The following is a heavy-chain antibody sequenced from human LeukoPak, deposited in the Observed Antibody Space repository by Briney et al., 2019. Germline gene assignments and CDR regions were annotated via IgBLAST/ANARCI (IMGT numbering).Heavy chain of an antibody. D-gene: IGHD2-15*01. CDR3: AKDLVVVVVAVERAFDI. Sequence: PGGSLRLSCTASGFTFGDYAMSWFRQAPGKGLDWVGFITTKAYGGTTEYAASVKGRFTISRDDSKSIAYLQMNSLRAEDTAVYYCAKDLVVVVVAVERAFDIWGQGTMVTVSS. CDR2: ITTKAYGGTT. CDR1: GFTFGDYA. V-gene: IGHV3-49*03. J-gene: IGHJ3*02.